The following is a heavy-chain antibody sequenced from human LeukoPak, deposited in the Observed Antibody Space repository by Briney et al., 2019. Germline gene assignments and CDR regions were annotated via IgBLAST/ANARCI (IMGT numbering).Heavy chain of an antibody. D-gene: IGHD2-2*02. CDR3: ARDRSVGVPTAISYDLDS. CDR1: GFTFSSFG. CDR2: ISSDGSNK. J-gene: IGHJ4*02. Sequence: GGSLRLSCAASGFTFSSFGVHWVRQAPGKGLEWVAVISSDGSNKFYADSVKGRFTISRENSKNTLYLQMNSLRPEDTAVYYCARDRSVGVPTAISYDLDSWGQGTLVSVSS. V-gene: IGHV3-30*01.